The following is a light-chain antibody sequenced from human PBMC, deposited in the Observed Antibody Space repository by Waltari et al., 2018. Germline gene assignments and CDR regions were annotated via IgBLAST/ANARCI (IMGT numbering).Light chain of an antibody. V-gene: IGKV4-1*01. CDR1: QSLLYNSNNKNY. CDR3: QQYYSTFPIT. Sequence: DIVMTQSPDSLAVSLGERATINCKSSQSLLYNSNNKNYLAWYQKKLGQPPQLRIYWASTREYGVPDRFSGSGSGTDFTLTISSLQAEDVAVYYCQQYYSTFPITFGQGTRLEIK. J-gene: IGKJ5*01. CDR2: WAS.